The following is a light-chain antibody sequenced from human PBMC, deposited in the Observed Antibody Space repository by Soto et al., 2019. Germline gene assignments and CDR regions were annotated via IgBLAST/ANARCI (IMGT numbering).Light chain of an antibody. CDR3: HQYDSSAPWP. Sequence: EIVLTQSPGTLSLSPGERATLSCRASQTVRSTYLAWYQQKPGQAPRLLIYSGSHRPTGIPDRFSGSGSGTDFTLTISRLEPEDFAVYYCHQYDSSAPWPFGQGTRVEIK. J-gene: IGKJ1*01. CDR2: SGS. V-gene: IGKV3-20*01. CDR1: QTVRSTY.